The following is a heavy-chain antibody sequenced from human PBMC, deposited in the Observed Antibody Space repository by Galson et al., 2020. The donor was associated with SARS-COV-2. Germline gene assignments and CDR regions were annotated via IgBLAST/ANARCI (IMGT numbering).Heavy chain of an antibody. J-gene: IGHJ3*02. V-gene: IGHV4-30-4*08. CDR3: ARGSRYYYDSSAAFDI. CDR1: GGSISSGDYY. CDR2: IYYSGST. D-gene: IGHD3-22*01. Sequence: SETLSLTCTVSGGSISSGDYYWSWIRQPPGKGLEWIGYIYYSGSTYYNPSLKSRVTISVDTSKNQFSLKLSSVTAADTAVYYCARGSRYYYDSSAAFDIWGQGTMVTVSS.